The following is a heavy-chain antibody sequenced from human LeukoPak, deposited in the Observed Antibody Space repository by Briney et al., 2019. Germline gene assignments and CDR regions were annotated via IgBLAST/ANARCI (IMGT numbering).Heavy chain of an antibody. CDR1: GYTFTGYY. V-gene: IGHV1-2*02. CDR3: ARDLSCSDDSCQS. Sequence: ASVTVSCKASGYTFTGYYLHWVRQAPGQGLEGMGWINPNSGGTNYAQKFQGRVTMARDTSISTVCMELSRLRSDDTAVYYCARDLSCSDDSCQSWGQGTLVTVSS. J-gene: IGHJ5*02. CDR2: INPNSGGT. D-gene: IGHD2-15*01.